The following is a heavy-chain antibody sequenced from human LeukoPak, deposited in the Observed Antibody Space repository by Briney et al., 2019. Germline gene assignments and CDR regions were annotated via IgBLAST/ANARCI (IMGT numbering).Heavy chain of an antibody. CDR1: GGSFSGYY. D-gene: IGHD3-3*01. J-gene: IGHJ5*02. Sequence: SETLSLTCAAYGGSFSGYYWSWIRQPPGKGLEWIGEINHSGSTNYNPSLKSRVTISVDTSKNQFSLKLSSVTAADTAVYYCARGRCNYDFRQFDPWGQGTLVTVSS. CDR2: INHSGST. CDR3: ARGRCNYDFRQFDP. V-gene: IGHV4-34*01.